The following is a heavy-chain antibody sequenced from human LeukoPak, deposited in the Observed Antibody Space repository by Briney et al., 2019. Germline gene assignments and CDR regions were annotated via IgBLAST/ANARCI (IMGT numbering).Heavy chain of an antibody. Sequence: SETLSLTCTVSGGSISTYYWSWIRQPAGKGLEWIGRIYASGSTNYNPSLKSRVTMSVDTSKNQFSLKLSSVTAADTAVYYCAGSISGGAPFFDYWGQGTLVTVSS. CDR1: GGSISTYY. CDR3: AGSISGGAPFFDY. CDR2: IYASGST. D-gene: IGHD1-14*01. V-gene: IGHV4-4*07. J-gene: IGHJ4*02.